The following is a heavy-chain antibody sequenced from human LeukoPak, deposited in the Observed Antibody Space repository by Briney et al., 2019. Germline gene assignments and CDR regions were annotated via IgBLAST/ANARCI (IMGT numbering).Heavy chain of an antibody. CDR1: GFTFSTSP. CDR3: ARGPGSGHYFDY. J-gene: IGHJ4*02. Sequence: GGSLRLSCAASGFTFSTSPMNWVRQAPGKGPEWVSYISSSSGTIYYADSVKGRFAISRDNAENSLYLQMNSLRAEDTAVYYCARGPGSGHYFDYWGQGTLVTVSS. V-gene: IGHV3-48*04. CDR2: ISSSSGTI. D-gene: IGHD2-15*01.